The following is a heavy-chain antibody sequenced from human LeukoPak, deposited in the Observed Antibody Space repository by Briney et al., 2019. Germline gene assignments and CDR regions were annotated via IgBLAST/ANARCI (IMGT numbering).Heavy chain of an antibody. CDR2: ISSSSSYI. CDR1: GFSISSYN. D-gene: IGHD4-17*01. CDR3: ARSMTTGTTFDY. Sequence: AEPLTLTCAASGFSISSYNMNWIRQAPGKGLEWVSSISSSSSYIYYPDSVKGRFTISRDNAKNSLYLQMNSLRAEDTAVYYCARSMTTGTTFDYWGQGTLVTVSS. V-gene: IGHV3-21*01. J-gene: IGHJ4*02.